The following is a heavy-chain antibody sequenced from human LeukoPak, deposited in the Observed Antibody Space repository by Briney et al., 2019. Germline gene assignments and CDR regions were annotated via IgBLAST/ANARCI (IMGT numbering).Heavy chain of an antibody. CDR3: TTKAGSGYYDNWFDP. J-gene: IGHJ5*02. V-gene: IGHV3-15*07. CDR2: IESKTDGGTT. CDR1: GFTFSNAW. Sequence: GGSLRLSCAASGFTFSNAWMNWVRQAPGKGLEWVGRIESKTDGGTTDYAAPVEGRFTISRDDSRNMLYLQMNSLKTEDTAVYYCTTKAGSGYYDNWFDPWGQGTLVTVSS. D-gene: IGHD3-22*01.